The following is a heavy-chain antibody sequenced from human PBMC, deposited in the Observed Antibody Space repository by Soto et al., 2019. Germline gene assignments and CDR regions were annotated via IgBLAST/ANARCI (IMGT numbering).Heavy chain of an antibody. CDR1: GFTFSSYA. V-gene: IGHV3-23*01. CDR3: ARLDSSSSGDYYYYGMDV. CDR2: ISGSGGST. J-gene: IGHJ6*02. Sequence: PGGSLRLSCAASGFTFSSYAMSWVRQAPGKGREVVSAISGSGGSTYYADSVKGQVTISADKSISTAYLQWSSLKASDTAMYYCARLDSSSSGDYYYYGMDVWGQGTTVTVSS. D-gene: IGHD6-6*01.